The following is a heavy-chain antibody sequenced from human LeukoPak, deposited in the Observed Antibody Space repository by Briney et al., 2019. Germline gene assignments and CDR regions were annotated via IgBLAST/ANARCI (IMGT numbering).Heavy chain of an antibody. CDR1: GFTFSRYA. D-gene: IGHD5-12*01. J-gene: IGHJ4*02. CDR2: ISYDGTNE. CDR3: ARDASSDYDLGRYYFDR. V-gene: IGHV3-30*04. Sequence: GGSLRLSCEASGFTFSRYAIHWVRQAPGKGLEWVAVISYDGTNEYFADSVKGRFTISRSNSKNTVYLQMNSLRTEDTALYYCARDASSDYDLGRYYFDRWGQGTLVTVSS.